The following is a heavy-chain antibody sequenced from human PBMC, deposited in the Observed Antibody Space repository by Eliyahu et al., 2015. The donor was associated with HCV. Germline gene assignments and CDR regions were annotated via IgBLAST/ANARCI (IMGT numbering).Heavy chain of an antibody. CDR2: IYYSGST. D-gene: IGHD4-17*01. CDR1: GGSISSYY. V-gene: IGHV4-59*01. J-gene: IGHJ5*02. Sequence: QVQLQESGPGLVKPSETLSLTCTVSGGSISSYYWSWIRQPPGKGLEWIGYIYYSGSTNYNPPLKSRVTISVDTSKNQFSLKLSSVTAADTAVYYCARDRYGDYGTARIAYNWFDPWGQGTLVTVSS. CDR3: ARDRYGDYGTARIAYNWFDP.